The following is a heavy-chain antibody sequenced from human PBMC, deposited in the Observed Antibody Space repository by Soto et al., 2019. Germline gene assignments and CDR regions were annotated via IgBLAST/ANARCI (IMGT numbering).Heavy chain of an antibody. CDR1: GVYISSSIYY. CDR2: IYYSGST. Sequence: SETLSLTCTFSGVYISSSIYYLGWIRQPPGKGLEWIGSIYYSGSTYYNPSLKSRVTISVDTSKNQFSLKLSSVTAADTAVYYCARLSGGSSGYYYYMDVWCKGTTVTVS. V-gene: IGHV4-39*01. J-gene: IGHJ6*03. D-gene: IGHD6-6*01. CDR3: ARLSGGSSGYYYYMDV.